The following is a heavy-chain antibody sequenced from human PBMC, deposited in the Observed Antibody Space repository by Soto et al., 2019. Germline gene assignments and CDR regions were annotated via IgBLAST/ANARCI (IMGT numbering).Heavy chain of an antibody. D-gene: IGHD3-22*01. Sequence: GGSLRLSYAASGFTFDDYAMHWVRQAPGKGLEWVSGINWNSGRIDYADSVKGRFTISRDNSRNTLFLQMNSLRAEDTAVYYCARDYYKYYDSSGYYRSPAYWGQGTLVTVSS. V-gene: IGHV3-9*01. CDR1: GFTFDDYA. CDR3: ARDYYKYYDSSGYYRSPAY. J-gene: IGHJ4*02. CDR2: INWNSGRI.